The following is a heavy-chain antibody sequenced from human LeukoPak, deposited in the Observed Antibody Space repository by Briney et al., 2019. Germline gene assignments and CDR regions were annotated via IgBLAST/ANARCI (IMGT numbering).Heavy chain of an antibody. J-gene: IGHJ5*02. CDR2: IYYSGST. V-gene: IGHV4-59*01. CDR1: GGSISSYY. CDR3: ARGSDSGYDKIENWFDP. D-gene: IGHD5-12*01. Sequence: SETLSLTCTVSGGSISSYYWSWIRQPPGKGLEWIGYIYYSGSTNYNPSLKSRVAISVDTSKNQSSLKLSSVTAADTAVYYCARGSDSGYDKIENWFDPWGQGTLVTVSS.